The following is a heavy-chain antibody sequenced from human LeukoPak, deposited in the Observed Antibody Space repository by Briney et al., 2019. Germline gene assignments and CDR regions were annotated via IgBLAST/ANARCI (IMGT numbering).Heavy chain of an antibody. V-gene: IGHV1-2*02. Sequence: GASVKVSCKASGYTFTGYYMHWVRQAPGQGLEWMGWINPNSGGTNYAQKFQGRVTMTRDTSISTAYMELSRLRSDDTAVYYCARDQNSGSYYEGDFDYWGQGTLVTVSS. CDR3: ARDQNSGSYYEGDFDY. CDR1: GYTFTGYY. CDR2: INPNSGGT. J-gene: IGHJ4*02. D-gene: IGHD1-26*01.